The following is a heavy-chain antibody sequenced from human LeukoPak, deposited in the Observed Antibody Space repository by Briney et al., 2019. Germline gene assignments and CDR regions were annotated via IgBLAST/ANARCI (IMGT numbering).Heavy chain of an antibody. J-gene: IGHJ4*02. D-gene: IGHD3-22*01. CDR1: GYTFTGYY. CDR3: ARDKDSSGYYKP. V-gene: IGHV1-2*06. CDR2: INPNSGGT. Sequence: ASVKVSCKASGYTFTGYYMHWVRQAPGQGLEWMGRINPNSGGTNYAQKFQGRVTMTRDTSISTAYVELSRLRSDDTAVYYCARDKDSSGYYKPWGQGTLVTVSS.